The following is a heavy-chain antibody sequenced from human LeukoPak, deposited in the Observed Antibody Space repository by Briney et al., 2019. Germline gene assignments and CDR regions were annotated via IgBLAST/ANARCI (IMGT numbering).Heavy chain of an antibody. CDR3: ARGPYSYDSSGAFDI. V-gene: IGHV4-38-2*02. CDR1: GYPISSGYY. Sequence: PSETLSLTCTVSGYPISSGYYWGWIRQPPGKGLEWIGSIYHSGSTYYNPSLKSRVTISVDTSKNQFSLKLSSVTAADTAVYFCARGPYSYDSSGAFDIWGQGTMVTVSS. D-gene: IGHD3-22*01. CDR2: IYHSGST. J-gene: IGHJ3*02.